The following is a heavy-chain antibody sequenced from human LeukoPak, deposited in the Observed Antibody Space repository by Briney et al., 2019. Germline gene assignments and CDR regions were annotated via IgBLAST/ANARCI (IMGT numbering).Heavy chain of an antibody. CDR1: AGSISTYY. V-gene: IGHV4-31*03. CDR3: ARLSGSGGWFDP. CDR2: IYYSGST. Sequence: SETLSLTCTVSAGSISTYYWSWIRQHPGKGLEWIGYIYYSGSTYYNPSLKSRVTISVDTSKDQFSLKLSSVTAADTAVYYCARLSGSGGWFDPWGQGTLVTVSS. J-gene: IGHJ5*02. D-gene: IGHD1-26*01.